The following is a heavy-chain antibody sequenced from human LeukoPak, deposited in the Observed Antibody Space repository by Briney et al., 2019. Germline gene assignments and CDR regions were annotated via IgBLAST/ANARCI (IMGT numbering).Heavy chain of an antibody. CDR1: VYTFNNYF. D-gene: IGHD4-11*01. CDR2: ISPHSHTT. CDR3: ARGHSMYY. Sequence: ASVKVSCKASVYTFNNYFISWVRQAPGRGLEWVGWISPHSHTTHYAEKVQGRVTMTTDTSTTTVYMELRSLRSDDTAVYFCARGHSMYYWGQGTPVTVSS. J-gene: IGHJ4*02. V-gene: IGHV1-18*01.